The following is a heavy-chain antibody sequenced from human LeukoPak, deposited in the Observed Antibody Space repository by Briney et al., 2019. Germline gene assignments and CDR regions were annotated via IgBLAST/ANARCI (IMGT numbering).Heavy chain of an antibody. CDR2: INPNSGGT. D-gene: IGHD6-19*01. CDR3: ARDSIAVAGIFDY. CDR1: GYTFTGYY. J-gene: IGHJ4*02. V-gene: IGHV1-2*02. Sequence: GASVKVSCKASGYTFTGYYMHWVRQAPGQGLEWMGWINPNSGGTNYAQKFQGRVTMTRDSSNSTAYMELSRLRSDDTAVYYCARDSIAVAGIFDYWGQGTLVTVSS.